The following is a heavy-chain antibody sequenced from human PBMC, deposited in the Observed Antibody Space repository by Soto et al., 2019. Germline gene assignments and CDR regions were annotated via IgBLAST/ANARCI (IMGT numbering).Heavy chain of an antibody. D-gene: IGHD3-22*01. V-gene: IGHV1-3*01. J-gene: IGHJ4*02. CDR2: INAGNGNT. CDR3: XXXXGYYLYDY. CDR1: GYTFTSYA. Sequence: QVQLVQSGAEVKKPGASVKVSCKASGYTFTSYAMHWVRQAPGQRLEWMGWINAGNGNTKYSQKFQGRVTITRDTXXXXXXXXXXXXXXXXXXVXXXXXXXGYYLYDYWGQGTLVTVSS.